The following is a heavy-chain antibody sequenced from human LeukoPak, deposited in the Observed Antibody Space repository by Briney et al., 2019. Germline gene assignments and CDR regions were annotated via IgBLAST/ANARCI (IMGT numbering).Heavy chain of an antibody. CDR3: AYYDSSGYYYGRLRY. J-gene: IGHJ4*01. V-gene: IGHV3-23*01. CDR2: IHAGGGST. Sequence: QPGGSLRRYCAASGFTFTDHAMSWVRQTPDKGLEWVSSIHAGGGSTLYADFMKGRFTISRDNSKNTLFLQMNSLRADDTGLYFCAYYDSSGYYYGRLRYWGQEPRSPSPQ. D-gene: IGHD3-22*01. CDR1: GFTFTDHA.